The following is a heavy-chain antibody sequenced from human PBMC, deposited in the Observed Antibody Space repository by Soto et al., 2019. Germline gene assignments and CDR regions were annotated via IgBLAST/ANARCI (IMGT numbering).Heavy chain of an antibody. Sequence: EVQLVESGGGLVKPGGSLRLSCAASGFTFSSYSMNWVRQAPGKGLEWVSSISSSSSYIYYADSVKGRFTISRDNANNSLYLQMNSLRAEDTAVYYCARDHITYYDILTGYYVAPSYMDVCGKGTTVTVSS. CDR1: GFTFSSYS. D-gene: IGHD3-9*01. J-gene: IGHJ6*03. CDR3: ARDHITYYDILTGYYVAPSYMDV. V-gene: IGHV3-21*01. CDR2: ISSSSSYI.